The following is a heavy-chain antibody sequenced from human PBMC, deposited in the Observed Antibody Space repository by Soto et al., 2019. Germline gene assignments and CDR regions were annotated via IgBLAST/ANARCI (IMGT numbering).Heavy chain of an antibody. CDR2: MNPNSGNT. J-gene: IGHJ4*02. Sequence: ASVKVSCKASGCTFTSYEINWVRQATGQGLEWMGWMNPNSGNTGYAQEFQGRVTMTRNTSISTAYMDLSSLRSDDTAVYYCARERAAAGFDYWGQGTLVTVSS. V-gene: IGHV1-8*01. CDR1: GCTFTSYE. D-gene: IGHD6-13*01. CDR3: ARERAAAGFDY.